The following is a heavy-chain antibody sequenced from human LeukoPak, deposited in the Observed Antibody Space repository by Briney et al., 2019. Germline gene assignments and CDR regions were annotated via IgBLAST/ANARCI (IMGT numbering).Heavy chain of an antibody. J-gene: IGHJ3*02. D-gene: IGHD3-3*01. CDR1: GYTFTSYG. CDR2: INAYNGNA. Sequence: ASVKVSCKASGYTFTSYGINWVRKAPGQGLEWMGWINAYNGNANFAQKLQGRVTMTTDTSTSTAYMELRSLRSDVTAVYYCARADTTFGVVTSALAFDIWGQGTMVIVSS. V-gene: IGHV1-18*01. CDR3: ARADTTFGVVTSALAFDI.